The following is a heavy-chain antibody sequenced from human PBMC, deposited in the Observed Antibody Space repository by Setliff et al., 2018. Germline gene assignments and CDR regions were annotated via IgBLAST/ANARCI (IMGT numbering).Heavy chain of an antibody. D-gene: IGHD6-19*01. J-gene: IGHJ6*03. Sequence: PGGSLRLSCAASGFSFSTYWMHWVRQVPGKGLVWVSRIKSDGSSATYADSVKGRFTISRDNAKNSLYLQMNSLRTEDTAVYYCARVAQVAGTRSGWSYFFYYMDVWGKGTTVTVSS. CDR1: GFSFSTYW. CDR2: IKSDGSSA. V-gene: IGHV3-74*01. CDR3: ARVAQVAGTRSGWSYFFYYMDV.